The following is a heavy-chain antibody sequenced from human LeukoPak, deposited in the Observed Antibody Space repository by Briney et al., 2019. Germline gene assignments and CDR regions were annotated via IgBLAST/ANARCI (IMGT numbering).Heavy chain of an antibody. V-gene: IGHV3-21*06. CDR3: ARDLATGWSVSYYFDF. CDR2: ISRRSGYI. Sequence: GGSLRLSCAASGFTFSSYTMNWVRQAPGKGLEWVSSISRRSGYIYYADSVKGRFTISRDNAKNSLYLQLSSLGVADTAVYYCARDLATGWSVSYYFDFWGQGALVTVSS. CDR1: GFTFSSYT. D-gene: IGHD1-14*01. J-gene: IGHJ4*02.